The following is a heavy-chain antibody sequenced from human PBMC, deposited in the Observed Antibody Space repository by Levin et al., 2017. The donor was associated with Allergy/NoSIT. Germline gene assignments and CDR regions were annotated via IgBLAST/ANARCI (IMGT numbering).Heavy chain of an antibody. CDR3: ARLMNDFWSGYQGRYYFDY. CDR1: GGSISSSSCY. D-gene: IGHD3-3*01. Sequence: SQTLSLTCTVSGGSISSSSCYWGWIRQPPGKGLEWIGSIYYSGSTYYNPSLKSRVTISVDTSKNQFSLKLSSVTAADTAVYYCARLMNDFWSGYQGRYYFDYWGQGTLVTVSS. CDR2: IYYSGST. J-gene: IGHJ4*02. V-gene: IGHV4-39*01.